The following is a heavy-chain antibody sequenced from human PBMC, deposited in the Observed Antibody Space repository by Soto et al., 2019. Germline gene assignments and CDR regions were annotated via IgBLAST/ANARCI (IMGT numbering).Heavy chain of an antibody. V-gene: IGHV1-18*04. CDR2: ISACNGNA. J-gene: IGHJ5*02. Sequence: ASVKVSCKASGCTFTNYGFTWVRQAPGQGLEWMGWISACNGNANYGQNFQGRVTMTTDTATSTAHMELRSLRYDDTAIYYCARGSRFDWFDPWGQGTLVTVSS. D-gene: IGHD3-3*01. CDR3: ARGSRFDWFDP. CDR1: GCTFTNYG.